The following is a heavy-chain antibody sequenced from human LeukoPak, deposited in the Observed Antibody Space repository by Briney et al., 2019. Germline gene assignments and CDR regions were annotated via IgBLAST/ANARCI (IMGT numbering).Heavy chain of an antibody. CDR1: GGSFSGYY. V-gene: IGHV4-34*01. D-gene: IGHD2-21*01. CDR2: INHSGST. CDR3: ARGRHAYCGGDCWRYYFDY. J-gene: IGHJ4*02. Sequence: SETLSLTCAVYGGSFSGYYWSWIRQPPGKGLEWIGEINHSGSTNYNPSLKSRVTISVDTSKNQFSLKLSSVTAADTAVYYCARGRHAYCGGDCWRYYFDYWGQGTLVTVSS.